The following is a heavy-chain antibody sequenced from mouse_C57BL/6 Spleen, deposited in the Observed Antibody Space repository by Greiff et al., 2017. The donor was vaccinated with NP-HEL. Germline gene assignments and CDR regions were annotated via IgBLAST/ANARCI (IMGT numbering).Heavy chain of an antibody. V-gene: IGHV1-64*01. Sequence: QVQLKQPGAELVKPGASVKLSCKASGYTFTSYWMHWVKQRPGQGLEWIGMIHPNSGSTNYNEKFKSKATLTVDKSSSTAYMQLSSLTSEDSAVYYCARKIYSNYGAMDYWGQGTSVTVSS. D-gene: IGHD2-5*01. CDR2: IHPNSGST. J-gene: IGHJ4*01. CDR3: ARKIYSNYGAMDY. CDR1: GYTFTSYW.